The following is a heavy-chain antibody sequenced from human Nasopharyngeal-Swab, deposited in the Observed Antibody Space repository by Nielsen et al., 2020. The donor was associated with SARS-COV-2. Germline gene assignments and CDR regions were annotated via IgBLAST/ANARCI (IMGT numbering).Heavy chain of an antibody. D-gene: IGHD6-19*01. CDR2: IDWDDDN. Sequence: SGPTLVKPTQTLTLTCTFSGFSLTTSGMCVSWIRQAPGKAPEWLARIDWDDDNFYATSLGSRLTISKDTSKNQVVPTMANMDPVDTATYFCARTPNGALAGPGAFSFDYWGQGSLVTVSS. CDR3: ARTPNGALAGPGAFSFDY. J-gene: IGHJ4*02. CDR1: GFSLTTSGMC. V-gene: IGHV2-70*17.